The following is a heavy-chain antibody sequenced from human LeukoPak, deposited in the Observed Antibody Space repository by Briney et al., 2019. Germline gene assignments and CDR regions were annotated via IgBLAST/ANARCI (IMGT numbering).Heavy chain of an antibody. CDR2: MNPNSGNT. D-gene: IGHD3-9*01. Sequence: ASVKVSCKASGYTFTSYDINWVRQATAQGLEWMGWMNPNSGNTGYAQKFQGRVTMTRNNSISTAYMELSSLRSEDTAVYYCARDVLRYYYYYGMDVWGQGTTVTVSS. V-gene: IGHV1-8*01. CDR3: ARDVLRYYYYYGMDV. CDR1: GYTFTSYD. J-gene: IGHJ6*02.